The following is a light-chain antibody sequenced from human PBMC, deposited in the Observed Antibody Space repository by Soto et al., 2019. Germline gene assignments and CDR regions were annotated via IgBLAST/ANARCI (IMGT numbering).Light chain of an antibody. J-gene: IGLJ1*01. CDR3: AAWDDSLSGLKV. Sequence: QSVLTQPPSASGTPGQRVTISCSGSSSNIGSNYVYWYQQLPGTAPKLLIYRNNQRPSGVPDRFSGSKSGTSASLAISGLRSGDEADYYCAAWDDSLSGLKVFGTGTKVTVL. CDR2: RNN. V-gene: IGLV1-47*01. CDR1: SSNIGSNY.